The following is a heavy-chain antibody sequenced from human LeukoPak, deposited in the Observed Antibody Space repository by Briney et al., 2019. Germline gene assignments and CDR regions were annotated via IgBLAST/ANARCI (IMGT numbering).Heavy chain of an antibody. V-gene: IGHV1-8*03. CDR3: ARALGGYSYGLDY. CDR2: MNPNSGNT. D-gene: IGHD5-18*01. Sequence: GASVKVSCKPSGYTFSANYIHWVRQAPGQGLEWMGWMNPNSGNTGYAQKFQGRVTITRNTSISTAYMELSSLRSEDTAVYYCARALGGYSYGLDYWGQGTLVTVSS. J-gene: IGHJ4*02. CDR1: GYTFSANY.